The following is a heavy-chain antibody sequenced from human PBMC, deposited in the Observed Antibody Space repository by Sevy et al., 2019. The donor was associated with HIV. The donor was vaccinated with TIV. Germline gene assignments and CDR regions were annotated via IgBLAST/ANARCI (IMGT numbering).Heavy chain of an antibody. CDR3: ANAYSGSYSHSYINALDV. V-gene: IGHV3-30*18. J-gene: IGHJ6*02. D-gene: IGHD1-26*01. CDR2: ISHDGINE. Sequence: GGSLRLSCIGSGFSFSYYGIHWVRQFPGKGLDWVALISHDGINEYYADSVKGRFTISRDNSKNTVYLEMNSLRNEDKTIYFCANAYSGSYSHSYINALDVWGQGTTVTVSS. CDR1: GFSFSYYG.